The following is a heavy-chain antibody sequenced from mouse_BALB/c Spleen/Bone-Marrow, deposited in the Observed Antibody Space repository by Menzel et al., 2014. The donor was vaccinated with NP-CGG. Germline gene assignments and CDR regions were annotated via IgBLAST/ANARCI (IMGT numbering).Heavy chain of an antibody. CDR1: GYTFPSYT. Sequence: QVQLQQSGAELARPGASVKMSCTASGYTFPSYTIHWVKQRPGQGLEWIGYINPSSGYANYNQNFKDKATLTADKSSSTAYMQLSSLTSEDSAVLYCARGGLLLPYAMDYWGQGTSVTVSS. D-gene: IGHD2-1*01. CDR2: INPSSGYA. J-gene: IGHJ4*01. CDR3: ARGGLLLPYAMDY. V-gene: IGHV1-4*01.